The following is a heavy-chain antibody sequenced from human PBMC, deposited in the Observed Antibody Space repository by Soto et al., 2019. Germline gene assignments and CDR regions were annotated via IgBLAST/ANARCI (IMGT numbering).Heavy chain of an antibody. CDR3: APHVHCSGGSCHYDAFDI. V-gene: IGHV3-23*01. CDR1: GFIFGNYM. D-gene: IGHD2-15*01. Sequence: EVQLLESGGGLVQPGESLRLSCALSGFIFGNYMMTWVRKAPGKGLEWVSTIRDGGESTYYADSVKGRFTISRDNSKNTLYLQMDSLGVEDTAVYYCAPHVHCSGGSCHYDAFDIRGQGTMVTVSS. CDR2: IRDGGEST. J-gene: IGHJ3*02.